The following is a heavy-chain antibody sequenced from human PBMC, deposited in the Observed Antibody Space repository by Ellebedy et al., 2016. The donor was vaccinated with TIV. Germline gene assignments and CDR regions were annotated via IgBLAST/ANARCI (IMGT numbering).Heavy chain of an antibody. D-gene: IGHD6-6*01. CDR3: AKDILSSSSNYYYYGMDV. Sequence: SLKISCAASGFSFHDYAMHWVRQAPGKGLEWVSGISWNSGSIGYADSVKGRFTISRDHAKNSLYLQMNSPRAEDTALYYCAKDILSSSSNYYYYGMDVWGQGTTVTVSS. CDR2: ISWNSGSI. V-gene: IGHV3-9*01. CDR1: GFSFHDYA. J-gene: IGHJ6*02.